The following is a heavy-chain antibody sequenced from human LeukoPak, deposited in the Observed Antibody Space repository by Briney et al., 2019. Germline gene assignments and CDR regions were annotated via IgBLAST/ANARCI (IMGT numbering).Heavy chain of an antibody. V-gene: IGHV4-39*07. Sequence: PSETLSLTCTVSGGSISSSSYYWGWIRQPPGKGLEWIGSIYYSGSTYYNPSLKSRVTISVYRSKNQFSLKLSSVTAADTAVYYCARGGGGNTFDYWGQGTLVTVSS. D-gene: IGHD3-16*01. J-gene: IGHJ4*02. CDR3: ARGGGGNTFDY. CDR2: IYYSGST. CDR1: GGSISSSSYY.